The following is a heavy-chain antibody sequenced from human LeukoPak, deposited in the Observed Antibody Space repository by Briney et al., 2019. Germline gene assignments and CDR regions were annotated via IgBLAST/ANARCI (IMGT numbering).Heavy chain of an antibody. CDR3: ARSSFYYNFDY. J-gene: IGHJ4*02. CDR2: FYYTGST. D-gene: IGHD2-15*01. V-gene: IGHV4-59*01. Sequence: SETLSLTCTVSGGSISNYYWSWIRQPPGKGLEWIGYFYYTGSTYYNPSLKSRVTISVDTSRNQVSLKLTSVSAADTAVYFCARSSFYYNFDYWGQGTLVTVSS. CDR1: GGSISNYY.